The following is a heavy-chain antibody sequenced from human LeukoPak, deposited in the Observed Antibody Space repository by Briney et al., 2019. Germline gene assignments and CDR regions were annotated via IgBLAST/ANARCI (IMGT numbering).Heavy chain of an antibody. V-gene: IGHV3-23*01. CDR1: GFTFTRHA. CDR2: ISASGGVT. D-gene: IGHD3-22*01. Sequence: GGSLRLSCAASGFTFTRHAMSWVRQAPGKGLEWVSGISASGGVTYYAGSVKGRFTISRDNSKNTLYLQMNSLRAEDTAVYYCARDRHYYDSSGYYEDYWGQGTLVTVSS. CDR3: ARDRHYYDSSGYYEDY. J-gene: IGHJ4*02.